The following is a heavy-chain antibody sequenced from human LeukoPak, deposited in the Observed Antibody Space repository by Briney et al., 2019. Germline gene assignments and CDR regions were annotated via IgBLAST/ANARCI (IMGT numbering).Heavy chain of an antibody. Sequence: SVKVSCKASGGTFSSYAISWVRQAPGQGLEWMGGIIPIFGTANYAQKFQGRVTITTDEPTSTAYMELSSLRSEDTTVYYCARDLGANHAFDIWGQGTMVTVSS. CDR3: ARDLGANHAFDI. V-gene: IGHV1-69*05. J-gene: IGHJ3*02. CDR2: IIPIFGTA. D-gene: IGHD1-26*01. CDR1: GGTFSSYA.